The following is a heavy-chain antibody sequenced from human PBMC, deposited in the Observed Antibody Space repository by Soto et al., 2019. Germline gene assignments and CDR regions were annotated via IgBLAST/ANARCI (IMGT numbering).Heavy chain of an antibody. CDR3: ARDRIIVVPATSLYHYYGMDV. V-gene: IGHV1-18*01. D-gene: IGHD2-2*01. CDR1: GYTFSNYG. J-gene: IGHJ6*02. CDR2: ISAYNANT. Sequence: QVQLVQSGVEVKKPGALVKVSCKASGYTFSNYGITWVRQAPGQGPEWMGWISAYNANTNYAQNLQGRVTMTTDTSTSTAYMELRSLRSDDTAVYYCARDRIIVVPATSLYHYYGMDVWGQGTTVTVSS.